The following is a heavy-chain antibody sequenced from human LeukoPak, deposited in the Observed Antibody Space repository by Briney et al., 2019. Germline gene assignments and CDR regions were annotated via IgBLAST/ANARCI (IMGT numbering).Heavy chain of an antibody. D-gene: IGHD1-26*01. CDR1: GGSISSYY. Sequence: PSETLSLTCTVSGGSISSYYWSWIRQPPGKGLEWIGYIYYSGSTNYNPSLKSRVTISVDTSKNQFSLKLSSVTAADTAVYYCARVGYSGSYLDYWGQGTLVTVSS. J-gene: IGHJ4*02. V-gene: IGHV4-59*01. CDR2: IYYSGST. CDR3: ARVGYSGSYLDY.